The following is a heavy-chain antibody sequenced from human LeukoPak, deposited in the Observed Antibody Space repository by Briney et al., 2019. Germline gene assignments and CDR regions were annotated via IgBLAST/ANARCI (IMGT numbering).Heavy chain of an antibody. V-gene: IGHV4-38-2*02. J-gene: IGHJ4*02. CDR3: ARDYYDSSHEDY. CDR2: IYHSGST. Sequence: SETLSLICTVSSYSISSGYYWGWIRQPPGKGLEWIGSIYHSGSTYYNPSLKSRVTISVDTSKNQFSLKLSSVTAADTAVYYCARDYYDSSHEDYWGQGTLVTVSS. CDR1: SYSISSGYY. D-gene: IGHD3-22*01.